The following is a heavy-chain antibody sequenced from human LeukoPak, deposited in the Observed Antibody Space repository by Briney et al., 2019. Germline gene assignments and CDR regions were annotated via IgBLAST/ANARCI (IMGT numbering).Heavy chain of an antibody. J-gene: IGHJ6*03. D-gene: IGHD3/OR15-3a*01. CDR3: ARDEIFTFFGPEVYYMDV. CDR2: IYSTGST. CDR1: GGSITSGTYY. V-gene: IGHV4-61*02. Sequence: SETLSLTCTVSGGSITSGTYYWTWIRQPAGKGLEWIGRIYSTGSTNYNPSLESRVTISVDTSKNQFSLKLSSVTAADTAVYYCARDEIFTFFGPEVYYMDVWGKGTTVTVSS.